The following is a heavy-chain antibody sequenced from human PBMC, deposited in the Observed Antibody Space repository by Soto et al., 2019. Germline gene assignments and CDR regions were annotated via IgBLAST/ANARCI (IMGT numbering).Heavy chain of an antibody. J-gene: IGHJ6*02. D-gene: IGHD2-2*01. CDR2: ISSSGSTI. CDR1: GFTFSDYY. V-gene: IGHV3-11*01. Sequence: QVQLVESGGGLVKPGGSLRLSCAASGFTFSDYYMSWIRQAPGKGLEWVSYISSSGSTIYYADSVKGRFTISRDNTKNSLYLQMNSLRAEDTAVYYCARERADAAAQLYYGMDVWGQGTTVTVSS. CDR3: ARERADAAAQLYYGMDV.